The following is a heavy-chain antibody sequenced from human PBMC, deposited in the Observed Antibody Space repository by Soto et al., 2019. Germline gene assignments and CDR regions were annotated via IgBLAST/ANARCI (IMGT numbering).Heavy chain of an antibody. D-gene: IGHD3-10*01. CDR1: GFTFSTYA. CDR2: IRGSGCAA. J-gene: IGHJ4*02. V-gene: IGHV3-23*01. CDR3: AKDGEGPSRNFDY. Sequence: EVQLLESGGGLVQPGGSLRLSCAASGFTFSTYAMSWVRQAPGKGLEWVSAIRGSGCAAFYADSVKGRFTISRDNSKNTLYLQNNSLRAEDTAVFYCAKDGEGPSRNFDYWGQGTLVTVSS.